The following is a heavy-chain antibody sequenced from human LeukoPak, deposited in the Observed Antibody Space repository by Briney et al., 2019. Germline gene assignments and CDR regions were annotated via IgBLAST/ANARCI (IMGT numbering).Heavy chain of an antibody. CDR2: IHFNGNT. V-gene: IGHV4-39*01. J-gene: IGHJ4*02. CDR3: AGRVGATIWTGLHF. CDR1: GDSISGGTFY. D-gene: IGHD1-26*01. Sequence: SETLSLTCTVSGDSISGGTFYWGWVRQPPGQGLEWIGSIHFNGNTYYNPSLKSPVTISVDMPKNQFSLNLSSVTVADTAVYFCAGRVGATIWTGLHFWGQGILVTVSS.